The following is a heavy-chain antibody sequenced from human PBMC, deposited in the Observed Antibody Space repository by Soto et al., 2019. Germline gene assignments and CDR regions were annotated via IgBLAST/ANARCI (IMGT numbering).Heavy chain of an antibody. J-gene: IGHJ5*02. V-gene: IGHV1-18*04. D-gene: IGHD3-3*01. Sequence: LLLQSGAELKKPGASVKISCKASGYSFSTYSISWLRQAPGQGPEWMGRISPKNGNKNYAQNFHDRVTMTADTSSSTAYMELRGLSSDDTAKYYCATSYDSGFDPWGQGTLVTVSS. CDR2: ISPKNGNK. CDR3: ATSYDSGFDP. CDR1: GYSFSTYS.